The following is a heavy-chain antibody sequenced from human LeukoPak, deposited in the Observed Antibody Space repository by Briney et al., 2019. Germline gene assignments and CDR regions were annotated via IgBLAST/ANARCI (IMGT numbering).Heavy chain of an antibody. J-gene: IGHJ2*01. CDR3: AREGYYDSSGFFGFDL. CDR2: ISSTSSLI. V-gene: IGHV3-21*01. D-gene: IGHD3-22*01. Sequence: NTGGSLRLSCAASGFTFSSFNMNWVRQAPGKGLEWVSSISSTSSLIWSADSVKGRFTISRDNSKNTLYLQMNSLRPEDTAVYYCAREGYYDSSGFFGFDLWGRGTLVTVSS. CDR1: GFTFSSFN.